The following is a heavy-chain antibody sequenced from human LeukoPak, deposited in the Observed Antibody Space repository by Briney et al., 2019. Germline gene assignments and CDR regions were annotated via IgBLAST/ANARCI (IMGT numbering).Heavy chain of an antibody. V-gene: IGHV3-21*01. D-gene: IGHD6-13*01. J-gene: IGHJ4*02. CDR3: ARDRDIAAAGLNFDY. CDR1: GFTFSSYS. CDR2: ISSSSSYI. Sequence: GGSLRLSCAASGFTFSSYSMNWVRQAPGKGLEWVSSISSSSSYIYYADSVKGRFTISRDNAKNSLYLQMNSLRAEDTAVYYCARDRDIAAAGLNFDYWGQGTLVPVSS.